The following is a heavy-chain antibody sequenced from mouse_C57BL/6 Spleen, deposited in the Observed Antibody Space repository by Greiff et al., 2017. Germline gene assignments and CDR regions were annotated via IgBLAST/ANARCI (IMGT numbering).Heavy chain of an antibody. CDR3: TTAYGNYGGNFDV. CDR2: IDPEDGDT. D-gene: IGHD2-1*01. Sequence: VQLQQSGAELVRPGASVKLSCTASGFNIKDYYMHWVKQRPEQGLEWIGMIDPEDGDTEYAPKFQGKATMTADTSSNTAYLQLSSLTSEDTAVYYCTTAYGNYGGNFDVWGTGTTVTVSS. CDR1: GFNIKDYY. V-gene: IGHV14-1*01. J-gene: IGHJ1*03.